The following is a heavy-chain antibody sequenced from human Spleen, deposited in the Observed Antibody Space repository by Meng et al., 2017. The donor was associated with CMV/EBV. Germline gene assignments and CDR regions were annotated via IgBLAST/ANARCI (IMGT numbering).Heavy chain of an antibody. CDR1: GFTFSYCY. Sequence: GGSLRLSCAASGFTFSYCYISGVRQAPGKGLEWVSSISSSSSYIYYADSVKGRFTISRDNAKNSLYLQMNSLRAEDTAVYYCARGALGYCSSTSCQPFDYWGQGTLVTVFS. D-gene: IGHD2-2*01. V-gene: IGHV3-21*01. CDR3: ARGALGYCSSTSCQPFDY. CDR2: ISSSSSYI. J-gene: IGHJ4*02.